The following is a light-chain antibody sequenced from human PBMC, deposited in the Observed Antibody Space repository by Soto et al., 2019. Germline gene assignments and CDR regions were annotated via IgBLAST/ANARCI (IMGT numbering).Light chain of an antibody. CDR3: HSYNTAAFT. CDR2: AAS. Sequence: DIQMTQSPSSLSASVGDRVTITCRASQDIRNYLAWYQQRPGKVPTLLIYAASTLQSGVPSRFSGSGSGTDYTLTIRSLQPEDVATYYCHSYNTAAFTFGPGTKVDIK. V-gene: IGKV1-27*01. CDR1: QDIRNY. J-gene: IGKJ3*01.